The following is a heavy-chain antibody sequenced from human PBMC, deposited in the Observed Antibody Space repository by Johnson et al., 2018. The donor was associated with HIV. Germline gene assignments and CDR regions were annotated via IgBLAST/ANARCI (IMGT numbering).Heavy chain of an antibody. J-gene: IGHJ3*02. CDR3: ASCEYSSPRGAFDI. CDR2: IKQDGSEK. CDR1: KLIFRTYW. D-gene: IGHD6-6*01. V-gene: IGHV3-7*05. Sequence: VQLVESGGGLVQPGGSLRLSCAASKLIFRTYWMSWVRQAPGKGLEWVANIKQDGSEKYYVDSVKGRFTISRDNAKNSLYLQMNSLRAEDTAVYYCASCEYSSPRGAFDIWGQGTVVTVSS.